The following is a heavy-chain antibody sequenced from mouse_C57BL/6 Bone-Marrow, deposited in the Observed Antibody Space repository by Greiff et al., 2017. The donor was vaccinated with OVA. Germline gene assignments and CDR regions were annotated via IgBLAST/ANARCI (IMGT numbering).Heavy chain of an antibody. V-gene: IGHV5-4*01. CDR1: GFTFSSYA. J-gene: IGHJ4*01. D-gene: IGHD1-1*01. CDR2: ISDGGSYT. CDR3: AREGFITTAYYAMDY. Sequence: DVQLVESGGGLVKPGGSLKLSCAASGFTFSSYAMSWVRQTPEKRLEWVATISDGGSYTYYPDNVKGRFTISRDNAKNNLYLQMSHLKSEDTAMYYCAREGFITTAYYAMDYWGQGTSVTVSS.